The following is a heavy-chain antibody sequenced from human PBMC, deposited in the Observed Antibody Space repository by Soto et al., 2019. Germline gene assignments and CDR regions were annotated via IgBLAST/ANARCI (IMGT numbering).Heavy chain of an antibody. V-gene: IGHV3-48*03. CDR3: ASRYYYDSSGYYYC. CDR2: ISSSGSTI. Sequence: GGSLRLSCAASGFTFSSYEMNWVRQAPGKGLEWVSYISSSGSTIYYADSVKGRFTISRDNAKNSLYLQMNSLRAEDTAVYYCASRYYYDSSGYYYCWGQGTLVTVSS. J-gene: IGHJ4*02. D-gene: IGHD3-22*01. CDR1: GFTFSSYE.